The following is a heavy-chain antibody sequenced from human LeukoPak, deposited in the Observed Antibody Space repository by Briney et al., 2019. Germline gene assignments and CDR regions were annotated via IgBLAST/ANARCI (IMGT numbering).Heavy chain of an antibody. Sequence: PGGSLRLSCAASGVTFSRYNMHWVRHAPGKGLVWVSLISSDGSSTRYADSVKGRFTISRDNAKNTLYLQVNSLRAEDTAVYYCARGDCSTISCPQDWFDPWGEGTLVTVSS. V-gene: IGHV3-74*01. CDR2: ISSDGSST. D-gene: IGHD2-2*01. J-gene: IGHJ5*02. CDR3: ARGDCSTISCPQDWFDP. CDR1: GVTFSRYN.